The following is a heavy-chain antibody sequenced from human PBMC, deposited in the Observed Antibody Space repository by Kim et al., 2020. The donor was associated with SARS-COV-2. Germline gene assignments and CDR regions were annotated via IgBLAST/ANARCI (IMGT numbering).Heavy chain of an antibody. CDR3: ASGVLGVVPAATYGMDV. Sequence: SETLSLTCAVSGGSISSSNWWSWVRQPPGKGLEWIGEIYHSGSTNYNPSLKSRVTISVDKSKNQFSLKLSSVTAADTAVYYCASGVLGVVPAATYGMDVWGQGTTVTVSS. CDR2: IYHSGST. CDR1: GGSISSSNW. J-gene: IGHJ6*02. D-gene: IGHD2-2*01. V-gene: IGHV4-4*02.